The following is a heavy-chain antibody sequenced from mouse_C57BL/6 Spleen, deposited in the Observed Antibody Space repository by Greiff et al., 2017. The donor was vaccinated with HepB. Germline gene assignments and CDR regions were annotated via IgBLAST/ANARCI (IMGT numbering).Heavy chain of an antibody. D-gene: IGHD2-5*01. V-gene: IGHV3-1*01. J-gene: IGHJ3*01. CDR1: GYSITSGYD. CDR3: AREGYSNSFAY. CDR2: ISYSGST. Sequence: EVQVVESGPGMVKPSQSLSLTCTVTGYSITSGYDWHWIRHFPGNKLEWMGYISYSGSTNYNPSLKSRISITHDTPKNHFFLKLNSVTTEDTATYYCAREGYSNSFAYWGQGTLVTVSA.